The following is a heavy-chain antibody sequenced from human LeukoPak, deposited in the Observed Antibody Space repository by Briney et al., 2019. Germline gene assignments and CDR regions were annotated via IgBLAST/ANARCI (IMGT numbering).Heavy chain of an antibody. V-gene: IGHV1-8*01. CDR3: ARGLSTGRGIISGY. CDR1: GYTFISYD. Sequence: ASVKVSCKASGYTFISYDINWIRQATGQGLEWMGWMNPNSGNTGCAQKFQGRVTMTRDTSISTAYMELSSLRSEDTAVYYCARGLSTGRGIISGYWGQGTLVTVSS. CDR2: MNPNSGNT. J-gene: IGHJ4*02. D-gene: IGHD3-10*01.